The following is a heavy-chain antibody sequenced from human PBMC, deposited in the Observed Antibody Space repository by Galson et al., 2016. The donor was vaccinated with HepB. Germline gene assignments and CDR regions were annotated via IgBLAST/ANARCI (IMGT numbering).Heavy chain of an antibody. J-gene: IGHJ4*02. CDR2: IYWNDEE. V-gene: IGHV2-5*01. CDR3: VHDGFCDGGSCPLDS. Sequence: PALVKPTQTLTLTCTFSGSSLRNLGVGVGWIRQPPGKALEWLALIYWNDEERYSPSLRNRLTITKDTSRNQVVLTMTNMDPVDTATYYCVHDGFCDGGSCPLDSLGQGPLVSVSS. D-gene: IGHD2-15*01. CDR1: GSSLRNLGVG.